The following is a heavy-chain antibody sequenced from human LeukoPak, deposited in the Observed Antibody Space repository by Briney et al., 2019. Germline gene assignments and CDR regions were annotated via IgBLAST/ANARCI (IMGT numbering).Heavy chain of an antibody. CDR2: IYYSGST. Sequence: SETLSLTCTVSGGSISSSSYYWGWIRQPPGKGLEWIGSIYYSGSTYYNPSLKSRATISVDTSKNQFSLKLSSVTAADTAVYYCAKQPGSSWLPYYLLGMDGLGQGTTVTVSS. CDR3: AKQPGSSWLPYYLLGMDG. V-gene: IGHV4-39*01. J-gene: IGHJ6*02. D-gene: IGHD6-13*01. CDR1: GGSISSSSYY.